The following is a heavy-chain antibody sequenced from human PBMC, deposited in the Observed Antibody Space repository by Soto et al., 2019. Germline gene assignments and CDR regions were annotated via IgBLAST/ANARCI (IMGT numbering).Heavy chain of an antibody. V-gene: IGHV3-23*01. Sequence: PGGSLRLSCAASGFTFSIFAMSWVRQSPGKGLEWVSTISGSGGSTYYADAVKGRFSISRDNSMGTLYLQMKSLRVEDTAIYYCAKVAKQLVRHFNWFDPWGQGTLVTVSS. J-gene: IGHJ5*02. CDR1: GFTFSIFA. CDR2: ISGSGGST. D-gene: IGHD6-13*01. CDR3: AKVAKQLVRHFNWFDP.